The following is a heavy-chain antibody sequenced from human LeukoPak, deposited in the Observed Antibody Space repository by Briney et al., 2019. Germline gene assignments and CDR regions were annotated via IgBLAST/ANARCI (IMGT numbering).Heavy chain of an antibody. CDR1: GGSISSYY. J-gene: IGHJ6*03. V-gene: IGHV4-59*01. Sequence: ASETLSLTCTVSGGSISSYYWSWIRQPPGKGLEWIGYIYYSGSTNYNPSLKSRVTISVDTSKNQFSLKLSSVTAADTAVYYCARGSRYSYGYGALYYYYMDVWGKGTTVTVSS. CDR3: ARGSRYSYGYGALYYYYMDV. D-gene: IGHD5-18*01. CDR2: IYYSGST.